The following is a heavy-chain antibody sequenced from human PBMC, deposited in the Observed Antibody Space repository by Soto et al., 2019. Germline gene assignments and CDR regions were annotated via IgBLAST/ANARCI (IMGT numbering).Heavy chain of an antibody. CDR3: AREGSAAAGTENFDY. CDR1: GFTFSSYG. D-gene: IGHD6-13*01. CDR2: IWYDGSNK. J-gene: IGHJ4*02. Sequence: GGSLSLSCAASGFTFSSYGMHWVRRAPGKGLEWVAVIWYDGSNKYYADSVKGRFTISRDNSKNTLYLQMNSLRAEDTAVYYCAREGSAAAGTENFDYWGQGTLVTVSS. V-gene: IGHV3-33*01.